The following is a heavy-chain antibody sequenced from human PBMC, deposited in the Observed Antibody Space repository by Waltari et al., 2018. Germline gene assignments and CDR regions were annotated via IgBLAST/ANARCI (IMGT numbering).Heavy chain of an antibody. CDR3: AKDGVAVPGFLSKPDY. J-gene: IGHJ4*02. V-gene: IGHV3-30*18. CDR2: ISDNGNKE. CDR1: GVPLPAYG. D-gene: IGHD6-19*01. Sequence: VQLVESGGSVVQPGGSLRISCVAPGVPLPAYGIPWVPQVPGRGLDWVASISDNGNKELYGDSVKGRFTISRDNSKNTVYLQMDGLRGDDTGVYYCAKDGVAVPGFLSKPDYWGRGTLVTVSS.